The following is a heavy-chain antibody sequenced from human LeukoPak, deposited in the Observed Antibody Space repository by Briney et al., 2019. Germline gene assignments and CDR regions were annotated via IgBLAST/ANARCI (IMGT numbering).Heavy chain of an antibody. Sequence: SSETQSLTCTVSGGSISSYYWSWIRQPPGKGLEWIGYIYYSGSTNYNPSLKSRVTISVDTSKNQFSLKLSSVTAADTAVYYCARESSSGFYFHYWGQGALVTVSS. J-gene: IGHJ4*02. V-gene: IGHV4-59*01. CDR2: IYYSGST. CDR3: ARESSSGFYFHY. D-gene: IGHD6-19*01. CDR1: GGSISSYY.